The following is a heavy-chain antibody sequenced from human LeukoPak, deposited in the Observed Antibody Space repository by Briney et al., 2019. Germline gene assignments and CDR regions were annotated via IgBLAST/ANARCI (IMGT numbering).Heavy chain of an antibody. J-gene: IGHJ4*02. CDR1: GYTFTGYY. D-gene: IGHD1-26*01. CDR2: INPNSGGT. Sequence: ASVKVSCKASGYTFTGYYMHWVRQAPGQGLEWMGWINPNSGGTNYAQKFQGGVTMTRDTSISTAYMELSRLRSDDTAVYYCARGPPDLRDWELLLYWGQGTLVTVSS. CDR3: ARGPPDLRDWELLLY. V-gene: IGHV1-2*02.